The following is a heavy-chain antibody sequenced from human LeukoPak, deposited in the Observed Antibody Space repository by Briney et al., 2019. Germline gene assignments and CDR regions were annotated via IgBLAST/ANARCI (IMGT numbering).Heavy chain of an antibody. CDR3: AREDSAIVGTDAFDI. J-gene: IGHJ3*02. V-gene: IGHV1-69*13. CDR2: IIPIFGTA. CDR1: GGTFSSYA. D-gene: IGHD1-14*01. Sequence: ASVKVSCKASGGTFSSYAISWVRQAPGQGLEWMGGIIPIFGTANYAQKFQGRVTITADESTSTAYMELSSLRSEDTAVYYCAREDSAIVGTDAFDIWGQGTMVTVSS.